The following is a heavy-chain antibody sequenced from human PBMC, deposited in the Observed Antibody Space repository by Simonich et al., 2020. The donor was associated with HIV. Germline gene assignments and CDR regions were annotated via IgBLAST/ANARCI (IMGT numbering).Heavy chain of an antibody. CDR2: INHRGST. V-gene: IGHV4-34*01. CDR1: GVSFSGYY. Sequence: QVQLQQWSAGLLKPSETLSLTCAVYGVSFSGYYWSWIRQPPGKGLEWIGEINHRGSTNYNPSLKSRVTISVDTSKNQFSLKLSSVTAADTAVYYCARHRGAGYFDYWGQGTLVTVSS. J-gene: IGHJ4*02. CDR3: ARHRGAGYFDY.